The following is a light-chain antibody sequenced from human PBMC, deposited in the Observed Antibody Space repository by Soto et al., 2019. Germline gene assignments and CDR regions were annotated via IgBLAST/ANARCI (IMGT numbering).Light chain of an antibody. V-gene: IGKV1-39*01. CDR3: QQSYNTPRT. CDR1: QSISTY. J-gene: IGKJ2*01. CDR2: AAS. Sequence: DFQMTQSPSSLSASVGDRVTITCRASQSISTYLNWYQHKPGKAPKLLIYAASTLRSGVPSRFSGSGSGTDFTLTISSLQPEDFVTYYCQQSYNTPRTFGQGTKLEI.